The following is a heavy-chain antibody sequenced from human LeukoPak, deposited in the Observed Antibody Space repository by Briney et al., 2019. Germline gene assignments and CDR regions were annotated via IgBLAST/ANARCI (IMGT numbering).Heavy chain of an antibody. V-gene: IGHV5-51*01. J-gene: IGHJ4*02. CDR3: ARLPCTGGSCSKTFDY. D-gene: IGHD2-15*01. Sequence: GESLKISCKGSGYSFSSYWIGWVRQMAGKGLEWMGLINAADSDTRYSPSFQGQVLISVDKSISTAYLQWGNLKATDTALYYCARLPCTGGSCSKTFDYWGQGTLVTVYS. CDR2: INAADSDT. CDR1: GYSFSSYW.